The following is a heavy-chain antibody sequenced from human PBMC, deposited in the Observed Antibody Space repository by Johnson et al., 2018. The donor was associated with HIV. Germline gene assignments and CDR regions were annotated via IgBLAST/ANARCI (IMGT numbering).Heavy chain of an antibody. CDR1: GFTFSSYA. V-gene: IGHV3-23*04. CDR3: ATHSGNFFLDAFDI. CDR2: ISSSGGNT. D-gene: IGHD1-26*01. Sequence: EVQLVESGGGVVQPGGCLRLSCVASGFTFSSYAMSWVRQAPGKGLEWVSTISSSGGNTYYADSVKGRFTISRDNSKNTVYVQMNSLRAEDTAVYYCATHSGNFFLDAFDIWGQGTMVTVSS. J-gene: IGHJ3*02.